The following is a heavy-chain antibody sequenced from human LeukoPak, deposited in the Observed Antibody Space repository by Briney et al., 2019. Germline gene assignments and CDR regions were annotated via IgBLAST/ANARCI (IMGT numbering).Heavy chain of an antibody. CDR1: RGSISSAGYY. J-gene: IGHJ5*02. D-gene: IGHD6-13*01. CDR3: AREVRDSSRFDP. CDR2: VYTSGRT. Sequence: SQTLSLTCTVSRGSISSAGYYWSWIRQPAGKGLEWIGRVYTSGRTNYIPSLKSRVTISLDTSNKQFSLKLSSVTAADTAVYYCAREVRDSSRFDPWGQGTLVTVSS. V-gene: IGHV4-61*02.